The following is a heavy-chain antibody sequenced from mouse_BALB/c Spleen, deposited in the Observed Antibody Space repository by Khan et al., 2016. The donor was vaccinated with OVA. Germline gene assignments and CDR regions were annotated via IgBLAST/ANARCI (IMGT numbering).Heavy chain of an antibody. V-gene: IGHV3-2*02. CDR2: ISYSGST. D-gene: IGHD1-2*01. CDR1: GYSITSGYG. Sequence: VQLKESGPGLVKPSQSLSLTCTVTGYSITSGYGWNWIRQFPGNKLEWMGYISYSGSTNYNPSLKSRISITRDTSENQFFLQLNSATTEDTATYYCARTARIKYWGQGTTLTVSS. CDR3: ARTARIKY. J-gene: IGHJ2*01.